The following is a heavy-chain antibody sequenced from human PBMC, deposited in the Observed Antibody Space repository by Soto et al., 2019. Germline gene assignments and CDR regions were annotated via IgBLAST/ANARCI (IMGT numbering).Heavy chain of an antibody. CDR2: IYYSGST. CDR1: GDSMSTNTY. V-gene: IGHV4-39*01. Sequence: SETLSLTCSVSGDSMSTNTYWGWIRQPPGKGLEWIANIYYSGSTFYNPSLKSRVTISADTSKNQFSLKLSSVTAADTALYYCVRHFRNHCDSWGQGTQVNVSS. J-gene: IGHJ4*02. CDR3: VRHFRNHCDS.